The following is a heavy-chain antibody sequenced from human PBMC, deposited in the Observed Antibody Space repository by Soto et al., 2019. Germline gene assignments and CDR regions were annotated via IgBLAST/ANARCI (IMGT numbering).Heavy chain of an antibody. V-gene: IGHV1-2*04. CDR2: INPNSGGT. Sequence: ASVKVSCKASGYTFTGYYMHWVRQAPGQGLEWMGWINPNSGGTNYAQKFQGWVTMTRDTSISTAYMELSRLRSDDTAVYYCARQFGDYYYYYGMDVWGQGTTVTVSS. D-gene: IGHD3-10*01. CDR1: GYTFTGYY. CDR3: ARQFGDYYYYYGMDV. J-gene: IGHJ6*02.